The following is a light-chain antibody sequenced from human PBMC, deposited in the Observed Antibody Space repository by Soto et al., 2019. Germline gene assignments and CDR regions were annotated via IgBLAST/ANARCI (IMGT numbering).Light chain of an antibody. Sequence: EIVLTQSPGTLSLSPGERATLSCRASQSVSSSYLAWYQQKPGQAPRPLIYGASSRAIGIPDRFSGSGSGTDFTLTISSLEPEDFAVYYCQQYSSSPWTFGQGTKVEIK. CDR3: QQYSSSPWT. V-gene: IGKV3-20*01. CDR1: QSVSSSY. J-gene: IGKJ1*01. CDR2: GAS.